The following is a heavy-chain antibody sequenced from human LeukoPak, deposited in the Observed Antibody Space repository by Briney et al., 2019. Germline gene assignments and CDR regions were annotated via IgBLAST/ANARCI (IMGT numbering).Heavy chain of an antibody. CDR2: IYTSGST. J-gene: IGHJ6*03. V-gene: IGHV4-4*09. CDR3: ARLSGYCSSTSCDYYMDV. CDR1: GGSISSYY. Sequence: SETLSLTCTVSGGSISSYYWSWIRQPPGKGLEWIGYIYTSGSTNYNPSLKSRVTISVDTSKNQFSLKLSSVTAADTAVYYCARLSGYCSSTSCDYYMDVWGKGTTVTLSS. D-gene: IGHD2-2*01.